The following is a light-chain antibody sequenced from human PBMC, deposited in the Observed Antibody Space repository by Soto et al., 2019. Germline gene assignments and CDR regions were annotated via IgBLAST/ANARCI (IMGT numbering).Light chain of an antibody. CDR1: QSISSSY. CDR2: GAS. Sequence: EMVLTHSPGTLSLSPGKRATLSCRAIQSISSSYLAWYQQRPGQAPRLLIYGASSRATGIPDRFSGSGSGTEFTLTISRMEPEDFAAYYCQQYGSSSWTFGQGTKVDIK. V-gene: IGKV3-20*01. CDR3: QQYGSSSWT. J-gene: IGKJ1*01.